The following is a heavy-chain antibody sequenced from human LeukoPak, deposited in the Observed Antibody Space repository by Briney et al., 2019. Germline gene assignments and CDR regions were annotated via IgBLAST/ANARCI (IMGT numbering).Heavy chain of an antibody. CDR3: ARRAIFGVVKYFDY. D-gene: IGHD3-3*01. CDR2: IDPNSGGT. Sequence: ASVKVSCKTSGYTFTDYSIHWVRQAPGQGLEWMAWIDPNSGGTDSVQKFQGRVTMTRDTSLSTAYMELSSLTSDDTAVYYCARRAIFGVVKYFDYWGQGTLVTVSS. CDR1: GYTFTDYS. J-gene: IGHJ4*02. V-gene: IGHV1-2*02.